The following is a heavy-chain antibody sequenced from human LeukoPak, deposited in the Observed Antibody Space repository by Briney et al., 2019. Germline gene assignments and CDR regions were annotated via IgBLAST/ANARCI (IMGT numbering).Heavy chain of an antibody. CDR3: TTSGTTTTRFVDH. CDR2: IFTKSDGGTA. CDR1: GFTFSEAW. Sequence: PGGSLRLSCAASGFTFSEAWMSWVRQAPGKGLEWVGRIFTKSDGGTAEFAAAVQGRFTISRDDSKNTLYLQINGLKTEDTAVYYCTTSGTTTTRFVDHWGQGTLVTVSS. V-gene: IGHV3-15*01. J-gene: IGHJ4*02. D-gene: IGHD1-26*01.